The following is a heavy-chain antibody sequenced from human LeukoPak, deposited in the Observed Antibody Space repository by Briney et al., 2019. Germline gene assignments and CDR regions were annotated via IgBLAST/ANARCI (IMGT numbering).Heavy chain of an antibody. V-gene: IGHV3-53*01. CDR1: GFTVSSNS. D-gene: IGHD4/OR15-4a*01. J-gene: IGHJ4*02. CDR3: ARRAGAYSHPYDY. CDR2: IYSDNT. Sequence: GGSLRLSCTVSGFTVSSNSMSWVRQAPGKGLEWVSFIYSDNTHYSDSVKGRFTISRDNSKNTLYLQMNSLRAEDTAVYYCARRAGAYSHPYDYWGQGTLVTVPS.